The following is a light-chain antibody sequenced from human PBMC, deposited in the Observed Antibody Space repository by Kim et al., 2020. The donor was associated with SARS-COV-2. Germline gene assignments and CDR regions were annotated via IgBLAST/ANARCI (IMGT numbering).Light chain of an antibody. V-gene: IGKV1-NL1*01. CDR2: SAS. J-gene: IGKJ1*01. CDR3: QQYFSTPPGT. CDR1: QDISHS. Sequence: DIQMTQSPPSLSAFVGDRVTITCRASQDISHSLAWYQQKPGRPTKLLLSSASRLGGGVPSRFSGSGSGTDFTLTVTSLQPEDSATYYCQQYFSTPPGTFGQGTKVDIK.